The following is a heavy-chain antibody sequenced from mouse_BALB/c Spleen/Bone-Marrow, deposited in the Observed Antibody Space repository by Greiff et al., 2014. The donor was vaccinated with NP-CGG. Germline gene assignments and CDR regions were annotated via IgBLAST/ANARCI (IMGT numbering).Heavy chain of an antibody. V-gene: IGHV4-1*02. Sequence: EVQLVESGGGLVQPGGSLKLSCAASGFDFSGYWMTWVRQAPGKGLKWIGEINPDSRTINYKPSLKEKFIMSRDNAKNTLYLQMSKVRSEDTALYYCARNGYYGWMTYWGQGTLVTVSA. CDR1: GFDFSGYW. CDR2: INPDSRTI. D-gene: IGHD1-2*01. J-gene: IGHJ3*01. CDR3: ARNGYYGWMTY.